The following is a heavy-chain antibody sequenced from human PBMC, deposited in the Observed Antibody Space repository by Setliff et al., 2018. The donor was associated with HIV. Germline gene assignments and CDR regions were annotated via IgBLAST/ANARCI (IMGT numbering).Heavy chain of an antibody. CDR2: ITPSGAT. CDR3: SNWNTTIDEDA. J-gene: IGHJ5*02. CDR1: GGSFNGYY. D-gene: IGHD5-18*01. V-gene: IGHV4-34*01. Sequence: SETLSLTCAVYGGSFNGYYWTWIRQSPGKGLEWIGEITPSGATNYLPSLKSRVTMSLDTSKNQFSLKMTSVTAADTALYYCSNWNTTIDEDAWGQGTLVTVSS.